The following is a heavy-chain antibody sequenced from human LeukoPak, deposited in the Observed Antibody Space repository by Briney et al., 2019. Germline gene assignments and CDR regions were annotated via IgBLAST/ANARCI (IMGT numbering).Heavy chain of an antibody. CDR2: IIPIFGTA. D-gene: IGHD5-18*01. J-gene: IGHJ5*02. CDR1: GGTFSSYA. Sequence: SVKVSCKASGGTFSSYAISWVRQAPGQGLEWMGGIIPIFGTANYAQKFQGRVTITTDESTSTAYMELSSLRSEDTAVYYCARAKAVDTAMVGYNWFDPWGQGTLVTVSS. V-gene: IGHV1-69*05. CDR3: ARAKAVDTAMVGYNWFDP.